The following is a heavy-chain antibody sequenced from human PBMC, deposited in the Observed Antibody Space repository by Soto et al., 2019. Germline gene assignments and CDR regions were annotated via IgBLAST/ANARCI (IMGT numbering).Heavy chain of an antibody. V-gene: IGHV4-39*01. CDR2: IFYSGRT. J-gene: IGHJ4*02. D-gene: IGHD1-26*01. CDR3: ARRVGYSGSYYFDN. Sequence: SETLSLTCTASGDSISSSRNYWGWVRQPPGKGLQWIGSIFYSGRTSHNPSLQRRVSISVDTSKNQFSLKLRSVTAADTAVYYCARRVGYSGSYYFDNWGQGTLVTVSS. CDR1: GDSISSSRNY.